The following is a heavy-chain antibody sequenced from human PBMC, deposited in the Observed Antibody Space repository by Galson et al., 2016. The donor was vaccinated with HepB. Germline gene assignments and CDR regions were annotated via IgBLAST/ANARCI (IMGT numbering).Heavy chain of an antibody. CDR2: IKSHTDGETT. CDR1: GFSFVNAW. D-gene: IGHD5-18*01. CDR3: TTAADTYL. J-gene: IGHJ4*02. Sequence: SLRLSCAASGFSFVNAWMTWVRQAPGKGLELVGRIKSHTDGETTDYAAPVKGRFTISSDDSKSTLYLQMNSLKTEDTALYYCTTAADTYLWGQGTLVTVSS. V-gene: IGHV3-15*01.